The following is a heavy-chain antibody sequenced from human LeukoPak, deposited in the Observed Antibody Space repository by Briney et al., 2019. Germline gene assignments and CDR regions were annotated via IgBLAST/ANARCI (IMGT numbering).Heavy chain of an antibody. CDR2: FSARTGYT. CDR3: VKRSPYYCDL. J-gene: IGHJ4*02. V-gene: IGHV3-23*01. CDR1: GFTFSNSP. Sequence: GGSLRPSCAASGFTFSNSPMAWVRQAPGKGLEWVSTFSARTGYTYYADSLKGRFIISRDISKDTLYLQMNSLRAEDTAVYYCVKRSPYYCDLWGQGTLVTVSS.